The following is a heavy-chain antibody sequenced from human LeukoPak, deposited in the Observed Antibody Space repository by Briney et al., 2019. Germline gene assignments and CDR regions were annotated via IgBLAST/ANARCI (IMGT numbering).Heavy chain of an antibody. CDR1: GFTVNNNY. D-gene: IGHD3-9*01. CDR2: ISGSGGST. V-gene: IGHV3-23*01. Sequence: PGGSLRLSCAASGFTVNNNYMSWVRQAPGKGLEWVSAISGSGGSTYYADSVKGRFTISRDNSKNTLYLQMNSLRAEDTAVYYCAKDERPNYDILTGYYAPDIFDYWGQGTLVTVSS. CDR3: AKDERPNYDILTGYYAPDIFDY. J-gene: IGHJ4*02.